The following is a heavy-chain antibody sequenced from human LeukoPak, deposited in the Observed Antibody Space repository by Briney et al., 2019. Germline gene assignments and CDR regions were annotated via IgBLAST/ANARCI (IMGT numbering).Heavy chain of an antibody. CDR1: GYSFTSYW. Sequence: GESLKISCQGSGYSFTSYWIGWVRQMPGKGLEWMGIIFPGDSDTRYSPSFQGQVTISADRSISTAYLQWSSLKASDTAMYYCARGRAVAGASAEYFQNWGQGTLVTVSS. J-gene: IGHJ1*01. CDR2: IFPGDSDT. D-gene: IGHD6-13*01. V-gene: IGHV5-51*01. CDR3: ARGRAVAGASAEYFQN.